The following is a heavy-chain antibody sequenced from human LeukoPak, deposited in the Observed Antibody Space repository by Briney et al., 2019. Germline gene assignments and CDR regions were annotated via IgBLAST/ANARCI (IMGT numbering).Heavy chain of an antibody. CDR2: IYSGGST. Sequence: GGSLRLSCAASGFTVSSNYMSWVRQAPGKGLEWVSVIYSGGSTYYADSLKGRFTISRDNSKNTLYLQMNSLRAEDRAVYYCASRYGDYVDAFDIWGQGTMVTVSS. CDR3: ASRYGDYVDAFDI. V-gene: IGHV3-53*01. CDR1: GFTVSSNY. J-gene: IGHJ3*02. D-gene: IGHD4-17*01.